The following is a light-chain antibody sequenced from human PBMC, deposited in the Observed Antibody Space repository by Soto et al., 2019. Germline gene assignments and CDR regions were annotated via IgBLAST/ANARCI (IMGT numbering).Light chain of an antibody. Sequence: EIVLTQSPDTLSLSPGERATLSCRASQSISDSNLAWYQQRPGQPPRLLIYATFIRATGVPDRFIGSGSGTECTLTIGRLEPEDFAVFFCQHYGTSLFTLGPGTRVDIK. CDR1: QSISDSN. V-gene: IGKV3-20*01. CDR2: ATF. CDR3: QHYGTSLFT. J-gene: IGKJ3*01.